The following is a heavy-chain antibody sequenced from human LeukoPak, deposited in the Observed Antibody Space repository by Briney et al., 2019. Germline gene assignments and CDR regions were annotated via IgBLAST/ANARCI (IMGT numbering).Heavy chain of an antibody. Sequence: GGSLRLSCAASGFTFSNYGMHWARLAPGKGREWVAFIRFDGSNKYYADSVRGRFTISRDNSKNTVYLQMNSLRPEDTAVYYCAKGVAVVPAVADYWGQGTLVTVSS. V-gene: IGHV3-30*02. D-gene: IGHD2-2*01. J-gene: IGHJ4*02. CDR3: AKGVAVVPAVADY. CDR2: IRFDGSNK. CDR1: GFTFSNYG.